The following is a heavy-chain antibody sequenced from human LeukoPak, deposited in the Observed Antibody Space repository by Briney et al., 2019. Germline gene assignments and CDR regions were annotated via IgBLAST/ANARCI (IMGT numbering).Heavy chain of an antibody. CDR3: ARVSAGTWTSSTFDN. V-gene: IGHV4-34*01. J-gene: IGHJ4*02. CDR1: IGSFSGYS. D-gene: IGHD1-7*01. Sequence: PSETLSLTCAVYIGSFSGYSWSWIRQPPGKGLEWIGEINHSGSTNYNPSLKSRVTMSVDTPNNQFSLDLTSVTAADTAVYYCARVSAGTWTSSTFDNWGQGTLVTVSS. CDR2: INHSGST.